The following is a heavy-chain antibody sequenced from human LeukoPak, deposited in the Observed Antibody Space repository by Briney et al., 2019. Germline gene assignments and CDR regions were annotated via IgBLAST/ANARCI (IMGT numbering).Heavy chain of an antibody. Sequence: GGSLRLSCAASGFTFSDYYMSWIRQAPGKGLEWVSYISSSGSTIYYADSVKGRLTISRDNAKNSLYLQMNSLRAEDTAVYYCARVLLWFDYYMDVWGKGTTVTVSS. D-gene: IGHD3-10*01. V-gene: IGHV3-11*04. CDR1: GFTFSDYY. CDR3: ARVLLWFDYYMDV. CDR2: ISSSGSTI. J-gene: IGHJ6*03.